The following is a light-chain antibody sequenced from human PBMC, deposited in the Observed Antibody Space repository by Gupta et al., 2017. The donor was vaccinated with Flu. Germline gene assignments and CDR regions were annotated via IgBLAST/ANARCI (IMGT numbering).Light chain of an antibody. Sequence: DIVVTKSPVTLSLSTGERATLSCRASQRVRSYLAWYQQKPGQAPRLLIYDASNRATGIPARFSGSGSGTDFTLTISSLEPEDFAVYYCQQRSNWSFTFGPGTKVESK. CDR1: QRVRSY. CDR2: DAS. V-gene: IGKV3-11*01. J-gene: IGKJ3*01. CDR3: QQRSNWSFT.